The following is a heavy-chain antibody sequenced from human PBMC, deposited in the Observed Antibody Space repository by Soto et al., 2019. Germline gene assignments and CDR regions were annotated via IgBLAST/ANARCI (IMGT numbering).Heavy chain of an antibody. V-gene: IGHV3-21*06. J-gene: IGHJ4*02. CDR3: ARESEDLTSNFDY. CDR2: ISSTTNYI. CDR1: GFTFTRYS. Sequence: LRLSCAASGFTFTRYSMNWVRQAPGKGLGWVSSISSTTNYIYYGDSMKGRFTISRDNAKNSLYLEMNSLRAEDTAVYYCARESEDLTSNFDYWGQGTLVTVSS.